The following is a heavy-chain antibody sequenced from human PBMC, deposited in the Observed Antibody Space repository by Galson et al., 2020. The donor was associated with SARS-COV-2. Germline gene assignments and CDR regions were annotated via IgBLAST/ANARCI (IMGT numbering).Heavy chain of an antibody. CDR2: INHSGST. CDR1: GGSFSGYY. J-gene: IGHJ5*02. V-gene: IGHV4-34*01. D-gene: IGHD4-17*01. Sequence: SETLSLTCAVYGGSFSGYYWSWIRQPPGKGLEWVGEINHSGSTNYNPSLKSRVPITVDTSKNQFSLKLSSVTAADTAVYYCARGRTVTTFFSISNPGWFDPWGQGTLVTVSS. CDR3: ARGRTVTTFFSISNPGWFDP.